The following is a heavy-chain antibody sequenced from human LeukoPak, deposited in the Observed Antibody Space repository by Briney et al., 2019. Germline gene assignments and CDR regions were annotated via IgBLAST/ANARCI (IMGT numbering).Heavy chain of an antibody. CDR1: GYTFTSYG. J-gene: IGHJ4*02. CDR3: ARDFGGWIQLWSPPRFDY. V-gene: IGHV1-18*01. Sequence: ASVKVSCKASGYTFTSYGISWVRQAPGQGLEWMGWISAYNGNTNYAQKLRGRVTMTTDTSTSTAYMELRSLRSDDTAVYYCARDFGGWIQLWSPPRFDYWGQGTLVTVSS. D-gene: IGHD5-18*01. CDR2: ISAYNGNT.